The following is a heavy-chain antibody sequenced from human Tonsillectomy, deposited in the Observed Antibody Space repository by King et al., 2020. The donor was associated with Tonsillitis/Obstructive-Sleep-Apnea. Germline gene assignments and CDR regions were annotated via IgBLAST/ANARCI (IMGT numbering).Heavy chain of an antibody. Sequence: QLVQSGAEVKKPGASVKVSCKASGYTLTSHYIHWVRQAPGQGLEWMGMINPSGGSTRYAQKFQGRVTMTRDTSTSTVYMELSSLRSEDTAVYYCARGVAAAGTDWFDPWGQGTLVTVSS. J-gene: IGHJ5*02. D-gene: IGHD6-13*01. CDR2: INPSGGST. CDR3: ARGVAAAGTDWFDP. V-gene: IGHV1-46*01. CDR1: GYTLTSHY.